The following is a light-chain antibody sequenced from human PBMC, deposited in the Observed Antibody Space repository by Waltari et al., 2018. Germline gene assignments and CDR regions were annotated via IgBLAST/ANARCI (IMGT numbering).Light chain of an antibody. J-gene: IGLJ3*02. V-gene: IGLV2-23*03. Sequence: QSALTQPASVSGSPGQSITIPCTGISSDVGSHNLVSWYHHHPDKAPKLLIYEGSKRPSGVSIRFSGSKSGNTASLTISGLQADDEAYYYCCSYAGSNTFVFGGGTKLTVL. CDR1: SSDVGSHNL. CDR3: CSYAGSNTFV. CDR2: EGS.